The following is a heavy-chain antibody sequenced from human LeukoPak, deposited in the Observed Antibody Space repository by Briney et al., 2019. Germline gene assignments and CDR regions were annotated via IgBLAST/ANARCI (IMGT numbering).Heavy chain of an antibody. J-gene: IGHJ4*02. Sequence: ASVKVSCKASGYTFTGYYIHWVRQAHGQGLEWMGFINPNTGGTSYAQKFQARVTMTRDTSISTAYMELSGLRSDDTAVYYCARRYDFWSGYPTAFDYWGQGTLVTVSS. CDR3: ARRYDFWSGYPTAFDY. V-gene: IGHV1-2*02. D-gene: IGHD3-3*01. CDR1: GYTFTGYY. CDR2: INPNTGGT.